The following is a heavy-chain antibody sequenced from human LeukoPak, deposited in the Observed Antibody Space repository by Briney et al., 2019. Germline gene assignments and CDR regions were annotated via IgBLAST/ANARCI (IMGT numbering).Heavy chain of an antibody. CDR1: GFTFSSYG. J-gene: IGHJ4*02. Sequence: GGSLRLSCAASGFTFSSYGMHWVRQAPGKGLEWVAVISYDGSNKYYADSVKGRFTISRDNAKNSLYLQMNSLRAEDTAVYYCARESRGGAQIVVVVAASFVFDYWGQGTLVTVSS. D-gene: IGHD2-15*01. CDR2: ISYDGSNK. CDR3: ARESRGGAQIVVVVAASFVFDY. V-gene: IGHV3-30*03.